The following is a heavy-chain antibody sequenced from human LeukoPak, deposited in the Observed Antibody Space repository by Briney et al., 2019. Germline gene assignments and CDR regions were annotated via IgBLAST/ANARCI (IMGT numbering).Heavy chain of an antibody. J-gene: IGHJ4*02. CDR1: GYSFTSYW. CDR2: IYPGDSDT. V-gene: IGHV5-51*01. Sequence: GESLKISCKGSGYSFTSYWIGGVRQMPGKGLEGMGIIYPGDSDTRYSPSFQGQVTISADKSISTSYLQWSSMKASDTAMYYCARQRRIAGYIDYWGQGTLVTVSS. CDR3: ARQRRIAGYIDY. D-gene: IGHD6-13*01.